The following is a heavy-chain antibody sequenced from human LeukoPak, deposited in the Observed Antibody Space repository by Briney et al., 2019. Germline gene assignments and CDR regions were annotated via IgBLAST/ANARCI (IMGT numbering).Heavy chain of an antibody. CDR2: IYTSGST. J-gene: IGHJ5*02. D-gene: IGHD2-21*01. Sequence: PSETLSLTCTVSGGSISSYYWSWIRQPPGKGLEWIGYIYTSGSTNYNPSLKSRVTISVDTSKNQFSLKLSSVTAADTAVYYCARQKSSGDGWFDPWGQGTQVTVSS. CDR3: ARQKSSGDGWFDP. V-gene: IGHV4-4*09. CDR1: GGSISSYY.